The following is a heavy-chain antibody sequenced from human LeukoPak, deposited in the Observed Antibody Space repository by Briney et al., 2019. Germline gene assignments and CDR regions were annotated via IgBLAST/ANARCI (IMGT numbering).Heavy chain of an antibody. CDR3: ARGVGYGDYSLDY. Sequence: TETLSLTCAVYGGSFSGYYWSWIRQPPGKGLEWIGEINHSGSTNYNPSLKSRVTISVDTSKNQFSLKLSSVTAADTAVYYCARGVGYGDYSLDYWGQGTLVTVSS. J-gene: IGHJ4*02. V-gene: IGHV4-34*01. D-gene: IGHD4-17*01. CDR1: GGSFSGYY. CDR2: INHSGST.